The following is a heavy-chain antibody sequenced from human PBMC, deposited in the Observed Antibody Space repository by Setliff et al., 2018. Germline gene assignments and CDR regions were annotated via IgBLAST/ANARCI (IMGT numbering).Heavy chain of an antibody. CDR3: ARDRLRGWFDP. CDR1: GYSISSGYY. Sequence: SETLSLTCAVSGYSISSGYYWGWIRQPPGKGLEWIGSVDHSGSTHYNPSLKSRVTISVDTSKNQFSLRLSSVTAADTAIYYCARDRLRGWFDPWGQGTLVTVSS. CDR2: VDHSGST. V-gene: IGHV4-38-2*02. J-gene: IGHJ5*02. D-gene: IGHD2-21*02.